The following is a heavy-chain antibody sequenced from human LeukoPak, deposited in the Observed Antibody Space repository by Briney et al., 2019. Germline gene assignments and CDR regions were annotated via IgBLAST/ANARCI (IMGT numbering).Heavy chain of an antibody. CDR1: GFSLSTNGVG. D-gene: IGHD6-13*01. J-gene: IGHJ4*02. CDR2: IYWDDDK. V-gene: IGHV2-5*02. CDR3: AHRLTGYNSNWYHGYFDY. Sequence: SGPTLVKPTQTLTLTCTFSGFSLSTNGVGVGWIRQPPGEALEWLTLIYWDDDKRYNPSLKSRLTVTKDISKNQVTLTLTNMDPVDTATYYCAHRLTGYNSNWYHGYFDYWGQGTLVTVSS.